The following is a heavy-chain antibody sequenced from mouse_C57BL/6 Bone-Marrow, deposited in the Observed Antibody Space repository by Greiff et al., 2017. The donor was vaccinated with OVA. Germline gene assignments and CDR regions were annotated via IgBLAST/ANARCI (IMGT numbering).Heavy chain of an antibody. J-gene: IGHJ4*01. D-gene: IGHD3-2*02. V-gene: IGHV5-12*01. Sequence: EVKLMESGGGLVQPGGSLKLSCAASGFTFSDYYMYWVRQTPEKRLEWVAYISNGGGSTYYPDNVKGRFPISRDNAKNTLYLQMSRLKSEDTAMYDCARHHSSVPYAMDYWGQGTSVTVSS. CDR2: ISNGGGST. CDR1: GFTFSDYY. CDR3: ARHHSSVPYAMDY.